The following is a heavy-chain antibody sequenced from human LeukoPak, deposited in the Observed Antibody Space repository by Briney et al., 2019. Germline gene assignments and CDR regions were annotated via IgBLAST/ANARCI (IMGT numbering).Heavy chain of an antibody. V-gene: IGHV4-59*01. CDR2: IYYSGST. CDR3: ARVYCSGGSCYSGFDY. D-gene: IGHD2-15*01. CDR1: GGSISSYY. J-gene: IGHJ4*02. Sequence: SETLSLTCTVSGGSISSYYWSWIRQPPGKGLEGIGYIYYSGSTNYNPSLKSRVTISVDTSKNQFSLKLSSVTAADTAVYYCARVYCSGGSCYSGFDYWGQGTLVTVSS.